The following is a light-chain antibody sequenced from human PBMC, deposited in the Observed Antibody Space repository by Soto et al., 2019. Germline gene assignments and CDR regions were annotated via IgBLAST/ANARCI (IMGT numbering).Light chain of an antibody. Sequence: QSVLTQPPSASGTPGQRVSISCSGSSSNIGDRDVDWYQQVPGTAPKLLIYGLNQRPSGVPDRFSASKSGASASLAISGLQFEDDAVYYCSTWDDSLNGWCFGGGTKLTGL. CDR2: GLN. CDR3: STWDDSLNGWC. CDR1: SSNIGDRD. J-gene: IGLJ2*01. V-gene: IGLV1-44*01.